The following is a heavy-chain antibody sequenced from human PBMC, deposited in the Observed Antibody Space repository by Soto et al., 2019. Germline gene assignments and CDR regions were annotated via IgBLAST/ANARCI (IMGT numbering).Heavy chain of an antibody. J-gene: IGHJ5*02. CDR3: ARTPIGYCSGGTCSNWFDP. V-gene: IGHV4-34*01. CDR2: INHSGST. D-gene: IGHD2-8*02. CDR1: GGSFSDYY. Sequence: SETLSLTCAVYGGSFSDYYWSWIRQPPGKGLEWIGEINHSGSTNYNPSLKSRVSMSVDPSKNQVSLRLTSVTATDTAVYYCARTPIGYCSGGTCSNWFDPWGQGTLVTVSS.